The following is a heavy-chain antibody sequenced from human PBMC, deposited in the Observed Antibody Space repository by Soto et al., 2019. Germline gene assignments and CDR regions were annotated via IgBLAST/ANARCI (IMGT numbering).Heavy chain of an antibody. D-gene: IGHD5-12*01. CDR2: IYYSGST. V-gene: IGHV4-30-4*03. CDR1: GGSISSGDYY. CDR3: TSQSHGYGAFDN. J-gene: IGHJ4*02. Sequence: SETLSLTCTVSGGSISSGDYYWSWIRQPPGKGLEWIGYIYYSGSTYYNPSLKSRVTISVDTSKSQFSLKLSAVTAADTAVYHCTSQSHGYGAFDNWGQGTLVTVSS.